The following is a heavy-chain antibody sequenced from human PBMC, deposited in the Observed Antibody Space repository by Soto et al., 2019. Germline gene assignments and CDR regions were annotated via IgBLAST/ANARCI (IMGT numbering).Heavy chain of an antibody. Sequence: SEPLSLTCAVWCGDMSRGDSAWSWSRQPRWSGLECIGHIYHGGTTFYNPSLKSRVAISEDRSKNQFSLNLSSVTAADTAVYYCARGRTGLFCSRNKCPGNLFDPWVQGTLVPVSS. D-gene: IGHD2-2*01. V-gene: IGHV4-30-2*01. J-gene: IGHJ5*02. CDR3: ARGRTGLFCSRNKCPGNLFDP. CDR1: CGDMSRGDSA. CDR2: IYHGGTT.